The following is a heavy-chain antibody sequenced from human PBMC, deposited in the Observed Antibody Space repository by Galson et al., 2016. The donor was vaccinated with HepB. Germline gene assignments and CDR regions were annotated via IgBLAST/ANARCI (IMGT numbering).Heavy chain of an antibody. Sequence: SLRLSCAASGFTFSGYKMNWVRQAPGKGLEWVGRIKSKVDGGAADYAAPVKGRFTISGDDSKNTLYLQMTGLKTEDTAVYYCTTVLSTASMSGWYDWGFDSWGQGTLVTVSS. V-gene: IGHV3-15*07. CDR1: GFTFSGYK. CDR2: IKSKVDGGAA. J-gene: IGHJ4*02. D-gene: IGHD6-19*01. CDR3: TTVLSTASMSGWYDWGFDS.